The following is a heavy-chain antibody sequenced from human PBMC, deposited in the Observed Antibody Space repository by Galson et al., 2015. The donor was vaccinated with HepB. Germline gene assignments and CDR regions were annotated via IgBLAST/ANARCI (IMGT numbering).Heavy chain of an antibody. J-gene: IGHJ4*02. CDR1: GGSFSGYY. CDR2: INHSGST. Sequence: SETLSLTCAVYGGSFSGYYWSWIRQPPGKGLEWIGEINHSGSTNYNPSLKSRVTFSVDTSKNQFSLKLKSVTAADTAVYYCARGRRGVFYRPLDHWGQGTLVTVSS. V-gene: IGHV4-34*01. D-gene: IGHD3-10*01. CDR3: ARGRRGVFYRPLDH.